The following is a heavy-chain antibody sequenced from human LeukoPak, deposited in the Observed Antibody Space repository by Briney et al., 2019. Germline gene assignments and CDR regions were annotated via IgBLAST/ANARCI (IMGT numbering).Heavy chain of an antibody. Sequence: SETLSLTCTVSGDSISSYFWSWIRQPPGKGLEWIAYFYYRGSTNYNPSLRSRVTISVDTSKNQFSLNLSSVTAADTAVYYCARDLIMIVVVTASLLNYWGQGTLLTVSS. V-gene: IGHV4-59*01. CDR3: ARDLIMIVVVTASLLNY. D-gene: IGHD3-22*01. J-gene: IGHJ4*02. CDR1: GDSISSYF. CDR2: FYYRGST.